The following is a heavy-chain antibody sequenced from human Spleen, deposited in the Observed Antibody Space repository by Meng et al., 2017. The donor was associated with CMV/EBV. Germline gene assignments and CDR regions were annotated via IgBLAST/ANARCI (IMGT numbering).Heavy chain of an antibody. Sequence: SETLSLTCAVYGGSFSGYYWSWIRQPPGKGLEWIGEINHSGSTNYNPSLKSRVTISVDTSKNQFSLKLSSVTAADTAVYYCARGSGWFDPWGQGTLVTVSS. CDR3: ARGSGWFDP. D-gene: IGHD1-1*01. CDR1: GGSFSGYY. J-gene: IGHJ5*02. V-gene: IGHV4-34*01. CDR2: INHSGST.